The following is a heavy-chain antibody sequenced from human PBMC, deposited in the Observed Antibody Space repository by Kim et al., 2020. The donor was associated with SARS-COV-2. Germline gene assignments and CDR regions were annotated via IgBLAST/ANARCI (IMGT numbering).Heavy chain of an antibody. J-gene: IGHJ4*01. D-gene: IGHD6-13*01. CDR1: GFTFSSYA. CDR3: SRGPLKALAAAGPFDY. V-gene: IGHV3-30*04. CDR2: ISYDGSNK. Sequence: GGSLRLSCAASGFTFSSYAMHWVHQAPGKGLEWVAVISYDGSNKYYADSVKGRFTLSRDNSKNTLYLQINSLSAEDTAVYYCSRGPLKALAAAGPFDYWG.